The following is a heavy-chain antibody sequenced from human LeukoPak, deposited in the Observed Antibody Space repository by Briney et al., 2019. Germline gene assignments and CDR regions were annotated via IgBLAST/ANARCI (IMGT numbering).Heavy chain of an antibody. V-gene: IGHV4-4*07. CDR1: GGSISSHY. D-gene: IGHD1-26*01. Sequence: PSETLSLTCTVSGGSISSHYWSWIRHPAGKRLEWLGRIWTTGSTAYNPSYKSRLTMSMDKSNNQFSLKLTSITAADMAVYYCARVRAYANFVGSFDLWGRGALVTVSS. J-gene: IGHJ2*01. CDR2: IWTTGST. CDR3: ARVRAYANFVGSFDL.